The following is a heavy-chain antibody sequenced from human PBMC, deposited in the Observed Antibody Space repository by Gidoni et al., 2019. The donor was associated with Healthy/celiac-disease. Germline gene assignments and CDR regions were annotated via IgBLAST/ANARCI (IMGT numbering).Heavy chain of an antibody. Sequence: QVQLVESGGGVVQPGRSLRLSCAASGFTFSSYDMHWVRQAPGKGLEWVAVIWYDGSNKYYADSVKGRFTISRDNSKNTLYLQMNSLRAEDTAVYYCVRVTRGAFDIWGQGTMVTVSS. CDR2: IWYDGSNK. D-gene: IGHD2-21*02. J-gene: IGHJ3*02. V-gene: IGHV3-33*01. CDR1: GFTFSSYD. CDR3: VRVTRGAFDI.